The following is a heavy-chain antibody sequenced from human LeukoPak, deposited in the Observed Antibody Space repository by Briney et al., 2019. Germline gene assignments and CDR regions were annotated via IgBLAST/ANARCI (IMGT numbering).Heavy chain of an antibody. CDR2: IYYSGST. CDR1: GGSISSSSYY. CDR3: ASVSIAAAGTCPPFFDY. V-gene: IGHV4-39*01. Sequence: SETLSLTCTVSGGSISSSSYYWGWIPPPPGQGLEWGGSIYYSGSTYYNPSLTRRVTISVDTSKNQFSLKLSSVTAADTAVYYCASVSIAAAGTCPPFFDYWGQGTLVTVSS. D-gene: IGHD6-13*01. J-gene: IGHJ4*02.